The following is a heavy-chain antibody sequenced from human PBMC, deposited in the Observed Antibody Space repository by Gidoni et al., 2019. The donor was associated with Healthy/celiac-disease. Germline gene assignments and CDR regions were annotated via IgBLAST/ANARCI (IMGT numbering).Heavy chain of an antibody. CDR3: ARDGDFWSGYLSY. J-gene: IGHJ4*02. CDR2: ISSSSSYI. V-gene: IGHV3-21*01. D-gene: IGHD3-3*01. CDR1: GFPFSSYS. Sequence: EVQLVESGGGLVKPGGSLRLSCAASGFPFSSYSMNWVRQAPGKGLGWVSSISSSSSYIYYADSVKGRFTISRDNAKNSLYLQMNSLRAEDTAVYYCARDGDFWSGYLSYWGQGTLVTVSS.